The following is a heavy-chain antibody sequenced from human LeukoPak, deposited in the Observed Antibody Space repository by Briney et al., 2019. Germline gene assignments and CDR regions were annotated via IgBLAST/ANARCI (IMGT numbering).Heavy chain of an antibody. D-gene: IGHD6-19*01. CDR3: AKDLYSSGWYRANYYYYGMDV. V-gene: IGHV3-30*18. Sequence: GGSLRLSCAASGFTFSSYGMHWVRQAPGKGLEWVAVISYDGSNKYYADSVKGRFTISRDNSKNTLYLQMNSLRAEDTAVYYCAKDLYSSGWYRANYYYYGMDVWGQGTTVTVSS. J-gene: IGHJ6*02. CDR1: GFTFSSYG. CDR2: ISYDGSNK.